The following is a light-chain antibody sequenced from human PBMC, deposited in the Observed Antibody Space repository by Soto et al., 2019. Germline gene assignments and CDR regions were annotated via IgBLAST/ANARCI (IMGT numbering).Light chain of an antibody. J-gene: IGKJ2*01. CDR1: QSSSCW. CDR2: DAS. CDR3: QQYNSYPMYT. V-gene: IGKV1-5*01. Sequence: DIQMTQSPSTLSASVGDRVTITCRARQSSSCWLAWYQQKPGKAPNLLIYDASSLESGIPSRFRGSGSGTEFTLTISSLPPDHFATYDCQQYNSYPMYTFGQGTTLEIK.